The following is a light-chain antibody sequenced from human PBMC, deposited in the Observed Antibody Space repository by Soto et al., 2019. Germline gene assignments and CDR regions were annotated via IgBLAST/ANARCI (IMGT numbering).Light chain of an antibody. J-gene: IGKJ1*01. V-gene: IGKV3-15*01. CDR1: QSVSSN. CDR2: GAS. CDR3: QQYNNWPRWT. Sequence: EIVMTQSPATLSVSPGERATLSCRASQSVSSNLAWYQQKPGQAPRLLIYGASTRATGIPARFSGSGSGTELPLTISRLQSEDFAVYYCQQYNNWPRWTFGQGTKVEIK.